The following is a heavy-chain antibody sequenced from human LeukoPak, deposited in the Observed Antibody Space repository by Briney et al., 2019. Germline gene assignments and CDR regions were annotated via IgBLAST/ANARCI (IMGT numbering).Heavy chain of an antibody. V-gene: IGHV1-69*13. D-gene: IGHD3-10*01. Sequence: SVTVSFTASGVTFSRLVVSWVRQAPGQGLEWMGQIIPYFGTSNYAQNFQGRVTLTADEATNTAYMELNRLRSDDTAVYYCTRDGGDYGASGSYPDYWGQGTLVTVSS. J-gene: IGHJ4*02. CDR1: GVTFSRLV. CDR3: TRDGGDYGASGSYPDY. CDR2: IIPYFGTS.